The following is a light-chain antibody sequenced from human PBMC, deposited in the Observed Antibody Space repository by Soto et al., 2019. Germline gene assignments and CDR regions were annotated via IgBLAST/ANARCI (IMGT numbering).Light chain of an antibody. V-gene: IGKV1-39*01. CDR2: AAS. Sequence: DLQMTQSPSSLSASVGDRATITCRASQSISSYLNWYQQKPGKAPKLLIYAASSLQSGVPSRFSGSGSGTDFTLTISSLQPEDFATYYCQQSYSTPLYTFGQGTKLEIK. CDR3: QQSYSTPLYT. CDR1: QSISSY. J-gene: IGKJ2*01.